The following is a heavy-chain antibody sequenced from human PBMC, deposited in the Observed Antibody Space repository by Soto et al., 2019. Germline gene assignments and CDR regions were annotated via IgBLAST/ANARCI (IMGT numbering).Heavy chain of an antibody. V-gene: IGHV4-39*01. D-gene: IGHD6-13*01. CDR1: GGSISSSSYY. CDR3: ARHAIAAAYRIPTPNWFDP. Sequence: SETLSLTCTVSGGSISSSSYYWGWIRQPPGKGLEWIGSIYYSGSTYYNPSLKSRVTISVDTSKNQFSLKLSSVTAADTAVYYCARHAIAAAYRIPTPNWFDPWGQGTLVTVSS. CDR2: IYYSGST. J-gene: IGHJ5*02.